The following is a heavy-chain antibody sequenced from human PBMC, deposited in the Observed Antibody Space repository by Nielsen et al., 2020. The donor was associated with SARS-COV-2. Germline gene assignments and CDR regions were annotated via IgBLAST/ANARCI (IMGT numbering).Heavy chain of an antibody. Sequence: GESLKISCAASGFTFSSYSMNWVRQAPGKGLEWVSSISSSSSYIYYADSVKGRFTISRDNAKNSLYLQMNSLRAEDTAVYYCARDLGLELDYWGQGTLVTVSS. CDR2: ISSSSSYI. CDR1: GFTFSSYS. D-gene: IGHD3/OR15-3a*01. V-gene: IGHV3-21*01. J-gene: IGHJ4*02. CDR3: ARDLGLELDY.